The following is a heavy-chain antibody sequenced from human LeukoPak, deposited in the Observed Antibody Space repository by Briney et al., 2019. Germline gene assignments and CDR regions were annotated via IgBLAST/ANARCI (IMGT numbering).Heavy chain of an antibody. CDR1: GFTFSSYG. D-gene: IGHD3-22*01. CDR2: IWYDGSNK. V-gene: IGHV3-33*01. CDR3: ARDLSGYGDY. Sequence: GRSLRLSCAASGFTFSSYGMHWVRQAPGNGLEWVAVIWYDGSNKYYADSVKGRFTISRDNSKNTLYLQMNSLRAEDTAVYYCARDLSGYGDYWGQGTLVTVSS. J-gene: IGHJ4*02.